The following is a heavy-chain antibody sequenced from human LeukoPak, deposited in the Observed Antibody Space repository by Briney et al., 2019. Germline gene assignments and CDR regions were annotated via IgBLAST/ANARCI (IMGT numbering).Heavy chain of an antibody. V-gene: IGHV3-30*04. D-gene: IGHD2-2*02. CDR1: GFTFSSYA. CDR2: ISYDGSNK. CDR3: ARDPLVVPAAIGMDV. J-gene: IGHJ6*02. Sequence: GGSLRLSCAASGFTFSSYAMHWVRQAPGKGLEWVAVISYDGSNKYYADSVKGRFTISRDNSKNTLYLQMNSLRAEDTAVYYCARDPLVVPAAIGMDVWGQGTTVTVSS.